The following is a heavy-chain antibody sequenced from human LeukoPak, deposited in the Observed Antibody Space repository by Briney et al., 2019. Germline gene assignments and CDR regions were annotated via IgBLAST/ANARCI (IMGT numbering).Heavy chain of an antibody. V-gene: IGHV3-66*01. CDR1: GFTVSSSF. Sequence: GGSLRPSCAASGFTVSSSFLSWVRQAPGKGLEWLSILYSDGARTQYADSAKGRFTISRDNSKNTLYLQMNSLRAEDTALYYCAMLISGSYHLYFDDWGLGTLVTVSS. D-gene: IGHD3-10*01. CDR3: AMLISGSYHLYFDD. CDR2: LYSDGART. J-gene: IGHJ4*02.